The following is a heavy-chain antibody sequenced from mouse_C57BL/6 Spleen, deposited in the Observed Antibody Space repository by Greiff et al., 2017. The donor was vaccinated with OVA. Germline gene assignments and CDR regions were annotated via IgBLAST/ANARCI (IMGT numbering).Heavy chain of an antibody. CDR1: GYSFTGYY. D-gene: IGHD2-4*01. CDR2: INHSTGGT. Sequence: VQLQQSGPELVKPGASVKISCKASGYSFTGYYMHWVKQSSEKSLEWIGEINHSTGGTSYNQKFKGKATLTVDKSSSTAYMQLKSLTSEDSAVYYCARLITPYYAMDYWGQGTSVTVSS. CDR3: ARLITPYYAMDY. J-gene: IGHJ4*01. V-gene: IGHV1-43*01.